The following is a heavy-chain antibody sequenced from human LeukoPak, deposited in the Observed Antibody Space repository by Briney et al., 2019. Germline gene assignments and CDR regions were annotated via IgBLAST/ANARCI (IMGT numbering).Heavy chain of an antibody. V-gene: IGHV3-74*01. D-gene: IGHD3-10*01. CDR1: GFTFSSYW. CDR2: INSDGSSA. CDR3: ARDPQEYYFDY. Sequence: PGGSLRLSCAASGFTFSSYWMHWVRQAPGKGLAWVSRINSDGSSASYADSVKGRFTISRDNAKNTLYLQMNSLRAEDTAVYYCARDPQEYYFDYWGQGTLVTVSS. J-gene: IGHJ4*02.